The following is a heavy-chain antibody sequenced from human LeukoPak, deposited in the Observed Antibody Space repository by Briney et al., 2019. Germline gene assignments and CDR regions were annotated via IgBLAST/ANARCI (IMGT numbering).Heavy chain of an antibody. Sequence: SETLSLTCAVYGGSFSGYYWSWIRQPPGKGLEWIGEINHSGSTNYNPSLKSRVTISVDTSKSQFSLKLSSVTAADTAVYYCASEAHRGGGFDSWGQGTQVTVSS. J-gene: IGHJ4*02. V-gene: IGHV4-34*01. CDR1: GGSFSGYY. CDR2: INHSGST. CDR3: ASEAHRGGGFDS. D-gene: IGHD3-16*01.